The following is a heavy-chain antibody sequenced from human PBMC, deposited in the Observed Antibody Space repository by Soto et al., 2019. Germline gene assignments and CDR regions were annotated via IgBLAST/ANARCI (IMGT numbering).Heavy chain of an antibody. CDR3: ARDQGLSGNDY. V-gene: IGHV3-21*01. Sequence: GGSLRLSCAASGFTFSSYSMNWIRQAPGKGLEWVSSISSSSSYIYYADSVKGRFTISRDNAKNSLYLRMNSLRAEDTAVYYCARDQGLSGNDYWGQGTLVTVSS. CDR2: ISSSSSYI. CDR1: GFTFSSYS. J-gene: IGHJ4*02.